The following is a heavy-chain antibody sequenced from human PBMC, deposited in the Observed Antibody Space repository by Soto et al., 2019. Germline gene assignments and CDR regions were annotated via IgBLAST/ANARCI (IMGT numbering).Heavy chain of an antibody. V-gene: IGHV3-23*01. J-gene: IGHJ4*02. CDR2: MSGSSSTT. Sequence: EVRLLESGGGLVKPGGSLRLSCATSGLTFSNYAMSWFRQAPGGGLEWVSSMSGSSSTTYYADSVRGRFTISRDRSKNTMYLQMSSLRAEDTALYYCAKTQERELPRVIDFWGQGTLVTVSS. CDR1: GLTFSNYA. CDR3: AKTQERELPRVIDF. D-gene: IGHD1-7*01.